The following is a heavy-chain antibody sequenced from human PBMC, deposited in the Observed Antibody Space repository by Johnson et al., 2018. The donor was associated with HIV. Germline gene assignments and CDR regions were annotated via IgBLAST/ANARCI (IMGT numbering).Heavy chain of an antibody. V-gene: IGHV3-9*01. J-gene: IGHJ3*02. D-gene: IGHD1-7*01. CDR3: AKAQTGTTGAFDI. Sequence: VESGGGLVQPGRSLILSCAASGFTFDDYAMHWVRQAPGKGLEWVSGISWNSGSIGYADSVKGRFTISRDNAKNSLYLQMNSLRAEDTALYYCAKAQTGTTGAFDIWGQGTMVTVSS. CDR2: ISWNSGSI. CDR1: GFTFDDYA.